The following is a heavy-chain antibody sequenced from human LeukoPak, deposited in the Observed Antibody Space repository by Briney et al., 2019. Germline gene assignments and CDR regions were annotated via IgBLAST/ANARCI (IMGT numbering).Heavy chain of an antibody. CDR2: LYPGDSNS. V-gene: IGHV5-51*01. D-gene: IGHD5-24*01. J-gene: IGHJ4*02. CDR3: ARASRDGYNQNFDY. CDR1: GYNFFSNYW. Sequence: GESLKISCKAYGYNFFSNYWIAWVRQMPGKGLEWMGILYPGDSNSRYSPSFQGQVTISADKSISTAYLQWSSLKASDTAMYYCARASRDGYNQNFDYWGQGTLVTVSS.